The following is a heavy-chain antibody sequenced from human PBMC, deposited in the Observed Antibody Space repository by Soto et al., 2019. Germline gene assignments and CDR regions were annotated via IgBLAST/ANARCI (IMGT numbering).Heavy chain of an antibody. Sequence: QVQLVQSGAEVKKPGASVKVSCKASGYTFTDYYVHWVRQAPGQGLEWMGWINTNSGVTNFAQKFRGWVTLTRDTSVNTAYMELNRLKSDDTAVFFCARGVSGWSPFDFWGQGTLVTVSS. V-gene: IGHV1-2*04. CDR2: INTNSGVT. CDR3: ARGVSGWSPFDF. D-gene: IGHD6-19*01. CDR1: GYTFTDYY. J-gene: IGHJ4*02.